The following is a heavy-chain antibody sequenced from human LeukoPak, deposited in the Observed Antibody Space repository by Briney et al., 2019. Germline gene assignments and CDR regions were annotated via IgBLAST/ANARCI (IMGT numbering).Heavy chain of an antibody. Sequence: SETLSLTCTVSGGSISSSSYYWGWIRQPPGKGLEWIGSIYYSGGTYYNPSLKSRVTISVDTSKNQFSLKLSSVTAADAAVYYCARDAYSSGWYIDYWGQGTLVTVSS. CDR1: GGSISSSSYY. V-gene: IGHV4-39*07. CDR2: IYYSGGT. CDR3: ARDAYSSGWYIDY. D-gene: IGHD6-19*01. J-gene: IGHJ4*02.